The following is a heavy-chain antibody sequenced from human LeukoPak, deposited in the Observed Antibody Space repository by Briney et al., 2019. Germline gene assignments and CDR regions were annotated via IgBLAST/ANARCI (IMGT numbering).Heavy chain of an antibody. D-gene: IGHD1-26*01. Sequence: PGGSLRLSCAASGFTFSSYSMNWVRQAPGEGLEWVSYISSSSSTIYYADSVKGRFTISRDNAKNSLYLQMNSLRAEDTAVYYCARLSQWELPEQAFDIWGQGTMVTVSS. J-gene: IGHJ3*02. CDR2: ISSSSSTI. V-gene: IGHV3-48*01. CDR3: ARLSQWELPEQAFDI. CDR1: GFTFSSYS.